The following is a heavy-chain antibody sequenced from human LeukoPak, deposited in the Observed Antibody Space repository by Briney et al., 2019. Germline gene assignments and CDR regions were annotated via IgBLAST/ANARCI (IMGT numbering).Heavy chain of an antibody. CDR3: ARSGRDNTMIVVVIDAFDI. CDR1: GGSISSSSYY. V-gene: IGHV4-39*07. CDR2: IYYSGST. D-gene: IGHD3-22*01. J-gene: IGHJ3*02. Sequence: PSETLSLTCTVSGGSISSSSYYWGWIRQPPGKGLEWIGSIYYSGSTYYNPSLKSRVTISVDTSKNQFSLKLSSVTAADTAVYYCARSGRDNTMIVVVIDAFDIWGQGTMVTVSS.